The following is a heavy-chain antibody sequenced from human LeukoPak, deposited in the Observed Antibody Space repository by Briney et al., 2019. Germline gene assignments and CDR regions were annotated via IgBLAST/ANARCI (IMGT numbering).Heavy chain of an antibody. CDR3: ARGTMVRGVRNWFDP. D-gene: IGHD3-10*01. J-gene: IGHJ5*02. CDR2: IIPIFSTA. V-gene: IGHV1-69*01. CDR1: GFTFSSYA. Sequence: PGRSLRLSCAASGFTFSSYAISWVRQAPGQGLEWMGGIIPIFSTANYAQKFQGRVTITADESTSTAYMELSSLRSEDTAVYYCARGTMVRGVRNWFDPWGQGTLVTVSS.